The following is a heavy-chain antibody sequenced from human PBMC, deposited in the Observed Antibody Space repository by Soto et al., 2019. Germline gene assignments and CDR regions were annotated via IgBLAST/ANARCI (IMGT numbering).Heavy chain of an antibody. V-gene: IGHV1-18*01. CDR3: ARDANDYGDRNWFDP. CDR2: ISAYNGNT. Sequence: ASVKVSCKASGYTFTSYGISWVRQAPGQGLEWMGWISAYNGNTNYAQKLQGRVTMTTDTSTSTAHMELRSLRSDDTAVYYCARDANDYGDRNWFDPWGQGTLVTVSS. CDR1: GYTFTSYG. D-gene: IGHD4-17*01. J-gene: IGHJ5*02.